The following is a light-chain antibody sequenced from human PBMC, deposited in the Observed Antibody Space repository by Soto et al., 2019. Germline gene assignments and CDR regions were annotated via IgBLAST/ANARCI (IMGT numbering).Light chain of an antibody. Sequence: QSALTQPASVSGSPGQSIAISCTGSSSDVGIYNYVSWYQQHPGKVPKLIIYEVTNRPSGVSNRFSGSKSGNTASLTISGLQAEDEADYYCSSYTTRRTRVFGTGTKLTVX. CDR3: SSYTTRRTRV. J-gene: IGLJ1*01. CDR1: SSDVGIYNY. V-gene: IGLV2-14*01. CDR2: EVT.